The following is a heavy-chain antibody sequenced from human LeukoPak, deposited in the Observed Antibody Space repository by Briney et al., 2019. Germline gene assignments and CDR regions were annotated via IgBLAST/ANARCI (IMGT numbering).Heavy chain of an antibody. CDR2: ISPYNGNT. CDR1: GYTFSGYF. Sequence: ASVKVSCKASGYTFSGYFIHWVRQAPGQGLEWMGWISPYNGNTNYAQKLQGRVTMTTDTSTTTAYMELRSLRSDDTAVNYCAREMATIVNQFDYWGQGTLVTVSS. V-gene: IGHV1-18*04. CDR3: AREMATIVNQFDY. D-gene: IGHD5-24*01. J-gene: IGHJ4*02.